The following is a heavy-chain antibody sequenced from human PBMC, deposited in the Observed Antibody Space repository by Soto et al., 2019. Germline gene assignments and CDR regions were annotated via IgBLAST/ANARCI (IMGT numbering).Heavy chain of an antibody. CDR2: IDYSGST. J-gene: IGHJ5*02. V-gene: IGHV4-31*03. CDR3: ARDQEAKNWFDP. CDR1: GGSISSGGYY. Sequence: QVQLQESGPGLVKPSQTLSLTCTVSGGSISSGGYYWSWIRQHPGKGLEWIGYIDYSGSTYYNPSLKRRVTISVDTSKNQFSLKLSSVTAADTAVYYCARDQEAKNWFDPWGQGTLVTVSS.